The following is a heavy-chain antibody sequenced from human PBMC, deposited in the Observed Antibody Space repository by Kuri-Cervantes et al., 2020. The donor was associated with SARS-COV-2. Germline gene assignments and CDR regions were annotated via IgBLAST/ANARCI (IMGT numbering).Heavy chain of an antibody. D-gene: IGHD4-17*01. J-gene: IGHJ2*01. Sequence: LSLTCAASGFTFSSYAMSWVRQAPGKGLEWVSAISGSGGSTYYADSVKGRFTISRDNSKNTLYLQMNSLRAEDTAVYYCARNPTYGDYPYWYFDLRGRGTLVTVSS. CDR3: ARNPTYGDYPYWYFDL. V-gene: IGHV3-23*01. CDR1: GFTFSSYA. CDR2: ISGSGGST.